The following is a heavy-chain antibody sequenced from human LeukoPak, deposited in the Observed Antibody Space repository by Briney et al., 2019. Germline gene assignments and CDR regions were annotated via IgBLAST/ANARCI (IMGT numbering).Heavy chain of an antibody. CDR3: ARGLIYYDSRGHYLAERPYFDY. Sequence: PGGSLRLSCAASGFTVSTNYMTWVRQAPRKGLEWVSVIYKAGDPYNADSAKGRFSISRDNRKNMLYLQMNSLRAEDTAVYYCARGLIYYDSRGHYLAERPYFDYWGQGTLVTVSS. V-gene: IGHV3-53*01. D-gene: IGHD3-22*01. CDR2: IYKAGDP. CDR1: GFTVSTNY. J-gene: IGHJ4*02.